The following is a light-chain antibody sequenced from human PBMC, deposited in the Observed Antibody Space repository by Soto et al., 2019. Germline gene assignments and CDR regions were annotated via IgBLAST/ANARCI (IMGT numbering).Light chain of an antibody. CDR3: QQYNTYSRT. J-gene: IGKJ1*01. V-gene: IGKV1-5*03. Sequence: DIQMTHSPSPLPAWVRDRVTITSRASQSISTWLAWYQQKPGKDPKLLMYMASSLESGVPSRFSGSGSGTEFSLTISSLQPDDFTTYYCQQYNTYSRTFGQGTKV. CDR1: QSISTW. CDR2: MAS.